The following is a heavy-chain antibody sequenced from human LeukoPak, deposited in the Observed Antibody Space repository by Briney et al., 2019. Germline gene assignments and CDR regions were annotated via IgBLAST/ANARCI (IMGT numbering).Heavy chain of an antibody. V-gene: IGHV4-30-2*01. J-gene: IGHJ4*02. CDR1: GGSISSGGYY. CDR3: ARWEGGYDSYFDY. D-gene: IGHD5-12*01. CDR2: IYHSGST. Sequence: SETLSLTCTVSGGSISSGGYYWSWIRQPPGKGLEWIGYIYHSGSTNYNPSLKSRVTISVDKSKNQFSLKLSSVTAADTAVYYCARWEGGYDSYFDYWGQGTLVTVSS.